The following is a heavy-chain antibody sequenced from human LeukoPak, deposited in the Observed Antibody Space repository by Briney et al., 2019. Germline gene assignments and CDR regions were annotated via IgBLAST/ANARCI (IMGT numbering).Heavy chain of an antibody. D-gene: IGHD5-24*01. J-gene: IGHJ5*02. CDR2: IYYSGST. Sequence: SETLSLTCTVYGGSFSDFHWSWIRLPPGKGLEWIGYIYYSGSTYYNPSLKSRVTISVDTSKNQFSLKLSSVTAADTAVYYCARKRWLQHNWFDPWGQGTLVTVSS. CDR3: ARKRWLQHNWFDP. V-gene: IGHV4-59*06. CDR1: GGSFSDFH.